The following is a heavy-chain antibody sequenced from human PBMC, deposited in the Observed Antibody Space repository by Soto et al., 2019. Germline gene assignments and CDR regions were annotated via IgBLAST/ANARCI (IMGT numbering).Heavy chain of an antibody. Sequence: PGGSLRLSCAASGFTFSIHWMHWVRQAPGKGLVWVSRINSDGSSTNYADSVKGRFTISRDNAKNTLYLQMNSLRAEDTAVYYCARGWPIVGATVDYWGQGTLVTVSS. CDR3: ARGWPIVGATVDY. CDR1: GFTFSIHW. V-gene: IGHV3-74*01. D-gene: IGHD1-26*01. CDR2: INSDGSST. J-gene: IGHJ4*02.